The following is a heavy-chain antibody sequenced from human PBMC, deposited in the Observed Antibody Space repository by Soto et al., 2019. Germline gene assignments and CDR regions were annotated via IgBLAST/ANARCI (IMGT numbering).Heavy chain of an antibody. CDR1: GFTFSSYW. V-gene: IGHV3-7*04. Sequence: EVQLVESGGGLVQPEGSLRLSCAASGFTFSSYWMSWVRQAPGKGLEWVANIKQDGGEKYYVDSVKGRFTISRDNAKNSLYLQMDSLRAEDTAVYYCARVYSSSAGRGMYVWGQGTTVTVSS. CDR2: IKQDGGEK. D-gene: IGHD6-6*01. CDR3: ARVYSSSAGRGMYV. J-gene: IGHJ6*02.